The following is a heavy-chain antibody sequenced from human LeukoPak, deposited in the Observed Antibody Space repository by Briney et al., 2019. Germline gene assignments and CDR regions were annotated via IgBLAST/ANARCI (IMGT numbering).Heavy chain of an antibody. CDR2: INPSGGST. J-gene: IGHJ3*01. CDR3: ARDRIVGAEDDAFHF. V-gene: IGHV1-46*01. CDR1: GYTFTSYY. D-gene: IGHD1-26*01. Sequence: ASVKVSCKASGYTFTSYYMHWVRQAPGQGLEWMGIINPSGGSTSYAQKFQGRVTMTRDTSTSTVYMELSSLRSEDTAVYYCARDRIVGAEDDAFHFWGQGTMVTVSS.